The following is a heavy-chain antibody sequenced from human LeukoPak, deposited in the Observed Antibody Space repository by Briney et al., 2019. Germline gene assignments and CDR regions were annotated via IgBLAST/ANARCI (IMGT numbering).Heavy chain of an antibody. V-gene: IGHV3-30*01. CDR1: GFTFSSYA. CDR2: ISYDGSNK. CDR3: ARGGQRITVVRVRRSGMDV. J-gene: IGHJ6*02. D-gene: IGHD3-10*01. Sequence: PGGSLRLSCAASGFTFSSYAMHWVRQAPRKGLEWVAGISYDGSNKYCADSVKGRFTISRDNSKNTLNLQMNSMRAEETAVYYCARGGQRITVVRVRRSGMDVWGQGTTVTVSS.